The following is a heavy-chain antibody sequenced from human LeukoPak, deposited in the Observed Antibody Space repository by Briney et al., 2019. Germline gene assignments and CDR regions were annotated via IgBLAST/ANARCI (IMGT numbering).Heavy chain of an antibody. Sequence: GESLKISCQTSGYTLSNYWIGWVRQMPGKGLEWMGSIYPGDSDTRYSPSFQGHVTISADESISTASLQWTSLKASDTAIYYCATLLGSTGIDYWGQGTLVTVSS. V-gene: IGHV5-51*01. CDR2: IYPGDSDT. D-gene: IGHD1-26*01. J-gene: IGHJ4*02. CDR3: ATLLGSTGIDY. CDR1: GYTLSNYW.